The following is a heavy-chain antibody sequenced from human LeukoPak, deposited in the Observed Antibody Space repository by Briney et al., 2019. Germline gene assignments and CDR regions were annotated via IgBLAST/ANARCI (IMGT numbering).Heavy chain of an antibody. CDR3: ARGGNGANDY. J-gene: IGHJ4*02. CDR2: INPSGGST. V-gene: IGHV1-46*01. Sequence: ASVKVSCKASGYTFTSYYMHWVRQAPGQGLEWMGIINPSGGSTSYAQKFQGRVTMTTDTSTSTAYMELRSLRSDDTAVYYCARGGNGANDYWGQGTLVTVSS. D-gene: IGHD1-1*01. CDR1: GYTFTSYY.